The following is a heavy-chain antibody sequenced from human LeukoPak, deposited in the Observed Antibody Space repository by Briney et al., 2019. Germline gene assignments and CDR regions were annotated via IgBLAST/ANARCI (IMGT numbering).Heavy chain of an antibody. CDR1: GGSISSSYYY. J-gene: IGHJ5*02. D-gene: IGHD3-10*01. CDR2: IYYSGST. Sequence: SETLSLTCTVSGGSISSSYYYWGWIRQPPGKGLEWIGSIYYSGSTNYNPSLKSRVTISVDTSKNQFSLKLSSVTAADTAVYYCARGNIPLWFGEAGWFDPWGQGTLVTVSS. CDR3: ARGNIPLWFGEAGWFDP. V-gene: IGHV4-39*07.